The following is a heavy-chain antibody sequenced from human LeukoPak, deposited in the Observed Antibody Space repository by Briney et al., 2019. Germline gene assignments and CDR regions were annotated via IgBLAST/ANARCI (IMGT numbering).Heavy chain of an antibody. D-gene: IGHD5-24*01. J-gene: IGHJ2*01. CDR2: IYSGGTT. CDR3: ARVGDHFHWNLDL. CDR1: GFTVGTKY. V-gene: IGHV3-53*01. Sequence: PGGSLRLSCAGSGFTVGTKYMKWVRQAPGKGLEWVSIIYSGGTTYYADSVKGRFTISRDTSKNTLSLQMNSPRAEDTAGYFCARVGDHFHWNLDLWGRGTLVTVSS.